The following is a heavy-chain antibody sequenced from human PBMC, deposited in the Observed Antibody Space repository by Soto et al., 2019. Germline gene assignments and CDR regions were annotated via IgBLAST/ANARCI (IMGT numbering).Heavy chain of an antibody. Sequence: GGPLRLSCAASGFTFSSYGMHWVRQAPGKGLEWVAVISYDGSNKYYADSVKGRFTISRDNSKNTLYLQMNSLRAEDTAVYYCAKVMRATFGYCSGGSCYPGSPWGQGTLVTVSS. CDR1: GFTFSSYG. CDR2: ISYDGSNK. V-gene: IGHV3-30*18. J-gene: IGHJ5*02. CDR3: AKVMRATFGYCSGGSCYPGSP. D-gene: IGHD2-15*01.